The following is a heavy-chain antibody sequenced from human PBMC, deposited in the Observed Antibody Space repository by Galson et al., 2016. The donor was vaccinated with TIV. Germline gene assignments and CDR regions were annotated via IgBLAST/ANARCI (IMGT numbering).Heavy chain of an antibody. CDR3: AKQWPKDYYGMDV. CDR2: LSYDERNK. J-gene: IGHJ6*02. CDR1: GFTFSNYG. D-gene: IGHD2-8*01. V-gene: IGHV3-30*18. Sequence: LRLSCAASGFTFSNYGMHWVRQAPGKGLEWVAVLSYDERNKKYADSVKGRFTISRDNSKNTLYLQMHSLRPDDTAVYYCAKQWPKDYYGMDVWGPGTTVTVSS.